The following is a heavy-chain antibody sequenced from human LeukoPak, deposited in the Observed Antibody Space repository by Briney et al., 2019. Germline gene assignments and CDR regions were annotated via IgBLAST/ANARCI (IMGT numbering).Heavy chain of an antibody. V-gene: IGHV1-18*01. Sequence: ASVKVSYNPSGYTFPSYGISWVPQAPGQGLEWMGWISAYNGNTNYAQKLQGRVTMPTDTSTSPVYMELRSLRADDTAVYYCAREPNAYYYGSGSYSHYDYWGQGTLVSVSS. D-gene: IGHD3-10*01. CDR1: GYTFPSYG. CDR3: AREPNAYYYGSGSYSHYDY. CDR2: ISAYNGNT. J-gene: IGHJ4*02.